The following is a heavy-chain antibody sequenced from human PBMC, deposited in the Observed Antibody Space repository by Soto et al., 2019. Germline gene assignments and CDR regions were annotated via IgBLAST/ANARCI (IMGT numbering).Heavy chain of an antibody. CDR1: GGSINYSY. Sequence: PSETLSLTCTVSGGSINYSYWTWIRQPPGKGLEWIGYMSYTGSANYNASLKSRLTISVDTSKNQFSLKLSSVTAADTALHYCARVNYCDYYYGMDVWGQGTTVTVSS. V-gene: IGHV4-59*01. D-gene: IGHD1-7*01. CDR3: ARVNYCDYYYGMDV. J-gene: IGHJ6*02. CDR2: MSYTGSA.